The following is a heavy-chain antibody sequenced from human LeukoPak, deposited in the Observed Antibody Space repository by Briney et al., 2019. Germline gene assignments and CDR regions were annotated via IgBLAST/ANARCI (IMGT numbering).Heavy chain of an antibody. D-gene: IGHD6-19*01. V-gene: IGHV1-3*01. CDR1: GYIFTRYA. J-gene: IGHJ4*02. CDR3: ARGIEASSGWYVIDY. CDR2: INAGNGNT. Sequence: GASVKVSCKASGYIFTRYAIHWVRQAPGQRLEWMGWINAGNGNTKYSRKIQGRVTITRDTSASTAYMEVSSLRSEDTAVYYCARGIEASSGWYVIDYWGQGTLVTVSS.